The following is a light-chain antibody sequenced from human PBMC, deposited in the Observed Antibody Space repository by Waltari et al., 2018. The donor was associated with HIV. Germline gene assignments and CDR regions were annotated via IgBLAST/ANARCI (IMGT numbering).Light chain of an antibody. V-gene: IGLV2-14*03. Sequence: QSPLHQPASVSASPRQSITISCTGVSYVVEFYYFIFCYQQHPGKAPQLIIYAVSSRPSGISSRFVGSKSGVTASLTISGLQAEDEAVYCCSSFASQGSPMFGGGTKLTV. CDR2: AVS. J-gene: IGLJ3*02. CDR3: SSFASQGSPM. CDR1: SYVVEFYYF.